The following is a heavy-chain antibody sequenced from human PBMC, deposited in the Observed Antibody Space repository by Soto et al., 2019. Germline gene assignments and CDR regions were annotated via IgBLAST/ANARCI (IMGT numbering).Heavy chain of an antibody. J-gene: IGHJ5*02. CDR2: ISYDGSNK. CDR3: ARGIWNAIFDP. D-gene: IGHD1-1*01. V-gene: IGHV3-30-3*01. CDR1: GFTFSSYA. Sequence: PGGSLRLSCAASGFTFSSYAMHWVRQAPGKGLEWVAVISYDGSNKYYADSVKGRFTISRDNAKNSLYLQMNSLRAEDTAVYYCARGIWNAIFDPWGQGTLVTVSS.